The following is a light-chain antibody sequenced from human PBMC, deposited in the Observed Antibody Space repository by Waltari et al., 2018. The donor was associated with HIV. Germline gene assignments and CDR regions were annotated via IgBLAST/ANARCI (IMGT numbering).Light chain of an antibody. CDR1: SSNIGSNT. Sequence: QSVLTQPPSASGTPGQRVTISCSGSSSNIGSNTVNWYQQLPGTAPKLLIESINPRPSGVPDRFSGSKSGTSASLAISGLQSEDEADYYCAAWDDSLNGYVFGSGTKVTVL. CDR2: SIN. J-gene: IGLJ1*01. V-gene: IGLV1-44*01. CDR3: AAWDDSLNGYV.